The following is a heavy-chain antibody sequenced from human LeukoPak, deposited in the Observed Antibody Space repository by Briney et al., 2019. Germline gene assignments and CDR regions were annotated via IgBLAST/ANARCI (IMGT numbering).Heavy chain of an antibody. CDR1: GGSFSGYY. CDR3: ARRDYCTSTTCYESYNWFDP. Sequence: SETLPLTCAVYGGSFSGYYWSWIRQPPGKGLEWIGEINHSGSTNYSPPLKRRVTISVDTSNNQFSLKLSSVTAADTAVYYCARRDYCTSTTCYESYNWFDPWGQGTLVTVSS. CDR2: INHSGST. V-gene: IGHV4-34*01. D-gene: IGHD2-2*01. J-gene: IGHJ5*02.